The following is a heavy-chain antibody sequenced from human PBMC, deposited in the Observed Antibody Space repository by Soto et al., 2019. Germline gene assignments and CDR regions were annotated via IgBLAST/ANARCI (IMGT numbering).Heavy chain of an antibody. Sequence: VGSLRLSCAASGFTFSNYAMSCVRQAPGKGLEWVSGVGGSGDSTYYADSVKGRFTISRDNSKDTLYLQMNSLRAEDTAVYYCAKSPLGYCSGGSCYPPHYFDYWGQGTLVTVS. J-gene: IGHJ4*02. D-gene: IGHD2-15*01. V-gene: IGHV3-23*01. CDR2: VGGSGDST. CDR1: GFTFSNYA. CDR3: AKSPLGYCSGGSCYPPHYFDY.